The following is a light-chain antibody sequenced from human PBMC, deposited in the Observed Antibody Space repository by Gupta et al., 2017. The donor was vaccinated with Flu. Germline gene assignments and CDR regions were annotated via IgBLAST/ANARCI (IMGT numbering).Light chain of an antibody. CDR2: QDN. CDR1: KRGDKY. CDR3: QVWDGNTGV. V-gene: IGLV3-1*01. J-gene: IGLJ3*02. Sequence: SYDLTQPPSVSVSPGPTASITCSGDKRGDKYACWYQQRPGHSPVLVIYQDNRRPSGIPERFSGSTSGNTATLTISGTQAVDEDDYYCQVWDGNTGVFGGGTKLTVL.